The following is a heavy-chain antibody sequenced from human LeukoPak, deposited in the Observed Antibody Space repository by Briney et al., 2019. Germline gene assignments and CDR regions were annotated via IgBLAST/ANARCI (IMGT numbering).Heavy chain of an antibody. CDR1: GFAFSKYW. D-gene: IGHD5-18*01. J-gene: IGHJ4*02. CDR3: ARDESGFSFDLDY. CDR2: INEDGTGK. V-gene: IGHV3-7*01. Sequence: GGSLRLSCAASGFAFSKYWMSWARQAPGKGLEWLANINEDGTGKYYVDSVKGRFTISRDNAKNSLYLQMNSLRAEDTAVYYCARDESGFSFDLDYWGQGTLVTVSS.